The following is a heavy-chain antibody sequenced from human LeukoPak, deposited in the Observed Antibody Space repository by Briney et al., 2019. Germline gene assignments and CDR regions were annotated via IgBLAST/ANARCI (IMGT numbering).Heavy chain of an antibody. V-gene: IGHV4-34*01. CDR3: ANQGQYYDILTGYYPFDY. D-gene: IGHD3-9*01. CDR1: GGSFSGYY. Sequence: SETLSLTCAVYGGSFSGYYWSWIRQPPGKGLDWIGEINHSGSTNYNPSLKSRVTISVDTSKNQFSLKLSSVTAADTAVYYCANQGQYYDILTGYYPFDYWGQGTLVTVSS. J-gene: IGHJ4*02. CDR2: INHSGST.